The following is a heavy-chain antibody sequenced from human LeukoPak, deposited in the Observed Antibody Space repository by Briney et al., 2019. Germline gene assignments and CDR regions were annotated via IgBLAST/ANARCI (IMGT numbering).Heavy chain of an antibody. CDR3: VVAVAGMGEDY. CDR2: IYTSGST. J-gene: IGHJ4*02. V-gene: IGHV4-61*02. Sequence: SQTLSLTCTVSGGSISSGSYYWRWIRQPAGKGLEWIGRIYTSGSTNYNPSLKSRVTISVDTSKNQFSLKLSSVTAADTAVYYCVVAVAGMGEDYWGQGTLVTVSS. CDR1: GGSISSGSYY. D-gene: IGHD6-19*01.